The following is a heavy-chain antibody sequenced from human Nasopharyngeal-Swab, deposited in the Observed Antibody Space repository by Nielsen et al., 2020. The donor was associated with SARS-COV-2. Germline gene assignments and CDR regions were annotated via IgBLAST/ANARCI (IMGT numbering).Heavy chain of an antibody. CDR1: VYTFTDYY. Sequence: SVNVSFKASVYTFTDYYIHWVRHAPGQGLEWMGRINPNSGGTNSAQKFQGRVTMTRDTSISTAYMELSRLRSDDTAVYYCARAPIAGGTFDYWGQGTLVTVSS. V-gene: IGHV1-2*06. CDR3: ARAPIAGGTFDY. D-gene: IGHD6-13*01. CDR2: INPNSGGT. J-gene: IGHJ4*02.